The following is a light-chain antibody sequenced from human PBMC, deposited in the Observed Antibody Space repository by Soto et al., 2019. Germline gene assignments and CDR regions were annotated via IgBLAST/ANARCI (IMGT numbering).Light chain of an antibody. CDR1: SSDIGSYNL. J-gene: IGLJ2*01. CDR3: SSYAGSRTYVV. Sequence: QSALTQPASVSGSPGQSITISCTGSSSDIGSYNLVSWYQKEPGKAPKLVIYKAYKRPSGVSARFSGSKSGNTASLTISGLQAEDEADYYCSSYAGSRTYVVFGGGTQLTVL. V-gene: IGLV2-23*01. CDR2: KAY.